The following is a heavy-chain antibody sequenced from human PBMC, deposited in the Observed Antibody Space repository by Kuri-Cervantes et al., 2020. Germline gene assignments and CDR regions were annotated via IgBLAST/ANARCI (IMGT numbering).Heavy chain of an antibody. CDR1: GFTFSSYG. D-gene: IGHD3-22*01. V-gene: IGHV3-30*03. CDR2: ISYDGSNK. Sequence: GESLKISCAASGFTFSSYGMHWVRQAPGKGLEWVAVISYDGSNKYYADSVKGRFTISRDNSKNKLYLQMNSLRAEDTAVYYCARTGGDYYDSSGYYYRRYFDYWGQGTLVTVSS. J-gene: IGHJ4*02. CDR3: ARTGGDYYDSSGYYYRRYFDY.